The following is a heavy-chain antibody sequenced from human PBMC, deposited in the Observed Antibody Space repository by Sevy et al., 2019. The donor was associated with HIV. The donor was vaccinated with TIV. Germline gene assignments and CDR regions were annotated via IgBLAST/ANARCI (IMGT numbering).Heavy chain of an antibody. CDR2: IKSKTDGGTT. Sequence: GGSLRLSCAASGFTFSNAWMNWVRQAPGKGLEWVGRIKSKTDGGTTDYAAPVKGRFTISRDDSKNTLYLQMNSLTTEDTAVYYCTTSLTYYYDSSGYYLDLNWGQGTLVTVSS. D-gene: IGHD3-22*01. CDR1: GFTFSNAW. CDR3: TTSLTYYYDSSGYYLDLN. J-gene: IGHJ4*02. V-gene: IGHV3-15*07.